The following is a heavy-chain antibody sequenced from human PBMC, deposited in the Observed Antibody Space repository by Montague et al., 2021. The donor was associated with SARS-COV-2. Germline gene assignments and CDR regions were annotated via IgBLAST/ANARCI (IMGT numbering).Heavy chain of an antibody. Sequence: CAISGDSVAGDGAGCNSIKQSPSRRFQWLVGSYYMSKWYNDYALSVKSRITIIPDTSKNQFSLQLNSVTPEDTAVYYCARSVGASSSSWPLPPHFDYWGQGTLVTVSS. CDR1: GDSVAGDGAG. CDR3: ARSVGASSSSWPLPPHFDY. V-gene: IGHV6-1*01. CDR2: SYYMSKWYN. D-gene: IGHD6-13*01. J-gene: IGHJ4*02.